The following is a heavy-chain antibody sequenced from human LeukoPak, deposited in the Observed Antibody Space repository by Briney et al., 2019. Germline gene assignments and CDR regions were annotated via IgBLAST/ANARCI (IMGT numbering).Heavy chain of an antibody. D-gene: IGHD6-19*01. CDR3: ASGDMNGWYFDR. CDR2: INWDGTST. V-gene: IGHV3-20*04. CDR1: AFIFHDHG. Sequence: PGGSLRLSCAASAFIFHDHGMSWVRQGPGKELEWVSGINWDGTSTGYADSVKGRFTISGDNAKNSLYLQMNSLRVEDTALYYCASGDMNGWYFDRWGQGTLVTVSS. J-gene: IGHJ4*02.